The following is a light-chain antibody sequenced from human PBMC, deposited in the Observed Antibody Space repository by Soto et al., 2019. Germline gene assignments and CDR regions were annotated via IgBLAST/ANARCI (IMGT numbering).Light chain of an antibody. CDR2: GAS. V-gene: IGKV3-15*01. CDR3: QPYKNWPL. Sequence: IVMTQSPATLSVSPGEGVTVSCRASQSVRSHLAWYQQKPGQPPGLLIYGASTRATGIPARFTVIGFGTEFTLTIRSMKSEDFAVDYCQPYKNWPLFGQGTRLEI. CDR1: QSVRSH. J-gene: IGKJ5*01.